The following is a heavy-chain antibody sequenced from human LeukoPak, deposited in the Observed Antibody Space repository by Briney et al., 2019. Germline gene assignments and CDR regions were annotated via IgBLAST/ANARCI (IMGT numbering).Heavy chain of an antibody. CDR1: GGTFSSYA. CDR2: IIPIFGTA. J-gene: IGHJ3*02. D-gene: IGHD3-9*01. Sequence: SVKVSCKASGGTFSSYAISWVRQAPGQGLEWMGGIIPIFGTANYAQKFQGRVTIARDTSASTAYMELSSLRSEDTAVYYCAVDWLHDAFDIWGQGTMVTVSS. V-gene: IGHV1-69*05. CDR3: AVDWLHDAFDI.